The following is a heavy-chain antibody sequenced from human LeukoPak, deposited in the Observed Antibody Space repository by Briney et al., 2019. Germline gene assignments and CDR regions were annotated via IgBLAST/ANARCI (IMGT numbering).Heavy chain of an antibody. V-gene: IGHV3-7*03. CDR3: AKWKYSNSGIDDY. CDR1: GFTFSSYW. D-gene: IGHD6-6*01. CDR2: IKQDGSEK. Sequence: GGSLRLSCAASGFTFSSYWMSWVRQAPGKGLEWVANIKQDGSEKYYVDSVKGRFTISRDNAKNSLYLQMNSLRAEDTAVYYCAKWKYSNSGIDDYWGQGTLVTVSS. J-gene: IGHJ4*02.